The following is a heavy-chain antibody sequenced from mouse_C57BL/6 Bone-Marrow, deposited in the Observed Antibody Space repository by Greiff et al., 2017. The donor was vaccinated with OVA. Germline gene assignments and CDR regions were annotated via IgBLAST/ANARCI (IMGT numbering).Heavy chain of an antibody. Sequence: QVQLQQSGPELVKPGASVKISCKASGYAFSSSWMNWVKQRPGKGLEWIGRIYPGDGDTNYNGKFKGKATLTADKSSSTAYMQLSSLTSEDSAVYFCARGGYGNYTYYAMDYWGQGTSVTVSS. D-gene: IGHD2-1*01. CDR1: GYAFSSSW. CDR2: IYPGDGDT. CDR3: ARGGYGNYTYYAMDY. V-gene: IGHV1-82*01. J-gene: IGHJ4*01.